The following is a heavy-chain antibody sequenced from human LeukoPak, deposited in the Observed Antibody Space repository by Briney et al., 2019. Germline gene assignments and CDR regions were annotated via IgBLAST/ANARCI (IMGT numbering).Heavy chain of an antibody. CDR2: ISAYNGNT. V-gene: IGHV1-18*01. Sequence: ASVKVSCKASGYTFTSYGISWVRQAPGQGLEWMGWISAYNGNTNYAQKLQGRVTMTTDTSTSTAYKELRSLRSEDTAVYYCARAGGDVVVPAAMSPYYWGQGTLVTVSS. CDR3: ARAGGDVVVPAAMSPYY. J-gene: IGHJ4*02. CDR1: GYTFTSYG. D-gene: IGHD2-2*01.